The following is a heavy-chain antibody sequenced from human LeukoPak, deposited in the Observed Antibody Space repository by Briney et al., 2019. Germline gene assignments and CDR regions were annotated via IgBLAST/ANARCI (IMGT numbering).Heavy chain of an antibody. V-gene: IGHV3-15*01. CDR3: QGGRF. CDR2: IKSKTDGGTT. D-gene: IGHD1-26*01. Sequence: GGSLRLSCSASGFTFTNAWMSWVRQAPGKGLGWVGRIKSKTDGGTTDYAAPVKGRFSISRDDSKNTLYLQMNSLKSEDIAVYYCQGGRFWGQGTLVTVSS. J-gene: IGHJ4*02. CDR1: GFTFTNAW.